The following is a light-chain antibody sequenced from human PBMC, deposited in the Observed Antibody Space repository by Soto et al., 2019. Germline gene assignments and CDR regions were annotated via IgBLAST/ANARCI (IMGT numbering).Light chain of an antibody. V-gene: IGKV3-20*01. J-gene: IGKJ3*01. CDR2: GTS. CDR3: QQYGSSLFT. CDR1: QTIGNF. Sequence: IVLTQSPATLSLSPGERATLSCRASQTIGNFLAWYQQKPGQPPRVLIYGTSIRATGIPERFSGGGSGTDFTLTITRLESEDFAVYYCQQYGSSLFTFGPGTKVDFK.